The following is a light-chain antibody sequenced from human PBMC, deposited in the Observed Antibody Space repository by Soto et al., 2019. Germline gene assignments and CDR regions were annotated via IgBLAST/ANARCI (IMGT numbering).Light chain of an antibody. CDR3: QQSSSTLYT. V-gene: IGKV1-39*01. CDR2: TAS. Sequence: DIQMTQSPSSLSASVGDRVTITSRASQSIDSYLNWYQQKPGKAPKLLIYTASNLQSGVPSRFSGSAFGTEFTLTISSLQPEDFATYYCQQSSSTLYTFGQGTKLEIK. J-gene: IGKJ2*01. CDR1: QSIDSY.